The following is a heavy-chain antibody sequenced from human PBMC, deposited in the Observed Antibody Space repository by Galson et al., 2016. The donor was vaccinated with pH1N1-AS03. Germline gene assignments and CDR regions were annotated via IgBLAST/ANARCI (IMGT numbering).Heavy chain of an antibody. CDR3: ARGKNSGFDY. CDR1: GDSVSGSRGVA. Sequence: CAISGDSVSGSRGVAWNWIRQSPSRGLEWLGRTFYWSKWSNDYAESVKSRITIDPDTSNNQFSLHLNSVTPEDTAIYFCARGKNSGFDYWGQGTPDTVSS. J-gene: IGHJ4*02. V-gene: IGHV6-1*01. D-gene: IGHD3-10*01. CDR2: TFYWSKWSN.